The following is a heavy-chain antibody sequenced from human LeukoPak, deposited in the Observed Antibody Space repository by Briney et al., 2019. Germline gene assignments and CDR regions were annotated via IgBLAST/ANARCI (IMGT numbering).Heavy chain of an antibody. CDR2: TRGSGGST. J-gene: IGHJ4*02. CDR3: AKGRTTVVTPGGGFDY. CDR1: GFTFSSYA. Sequence: HTGGSLSLSCAASGFTFSSYAMSWVRQAPGRGLEWVSGTRGSGGSTYYADSVKGRFTISRDNTKNSLYLQMNSLRAEDTAVYYCAKGRTTVVTPGGGFDYWGQGTLVTVSS. V-gene: IGHV3-23*01. D-gene: IGHD4-23*01.